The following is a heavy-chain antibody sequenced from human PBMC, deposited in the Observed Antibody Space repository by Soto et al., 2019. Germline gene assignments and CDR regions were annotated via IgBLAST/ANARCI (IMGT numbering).Heavy chain of an antibody. V-gene: IGHV5-10-1*01. D-gene: IGHD2-2*01. J-gene: IGHJ6*02. CDR3: ARRASSHGMDV. CDR1: GYSFTSYW. CDR2: IDPSDSYT. Sequence: EVQLVQSGAEVKKPGEPLRISCKGSGYSFTSYWISWVRQMPGKGLEWMGRIDPSDSYTNYSPSFQGHVTISADKSIRTASLQWSSLKASDTAIYSCARRASSHGMDVWGQGTTVTVSS.